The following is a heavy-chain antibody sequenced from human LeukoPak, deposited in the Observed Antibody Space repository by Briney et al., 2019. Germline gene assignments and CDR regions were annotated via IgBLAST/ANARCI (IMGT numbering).Heavy chain of an antibody. D-gene: IGHD3-3*01. Sequence: SETLSLTCAVYGGSFSGYYWSWIRQPPGKGLEWIGEINHSGSTNYNPSLESRVTISVDTSKNQFSLKLSSVTAADTAVYYCARGFLSAGYYYYMDVWGKGTTVTVSS. CDR3: ARGFLSAGYYYYMDV. V-gene: IGHV4-34*01. CDR2: INHSGST. CDR1: GGSFSGYY. J-gene: IGHJ6*03.